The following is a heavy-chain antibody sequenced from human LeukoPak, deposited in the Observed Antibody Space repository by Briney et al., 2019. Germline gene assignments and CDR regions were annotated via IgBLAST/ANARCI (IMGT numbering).Heavy chain of an antibody. V-gene: IGHV3-30-3*01. Sequence: PGGSLRLSCAASGFTFSSYAMHGVRQAPGKGLEWVAVISYDGSNKYYADSVKGRFTISRDNSKNTLYLQMNSLRAEDTAVYYCASSSGSYGIFQHWGQGTLVTVSS. D-gene: IGHD1-26*01. CDR1: GFTFSSYA. J-gene: IGHJ1*01. CDR3: ASSSGSYGIFQH. CDR2: ISYDGSNK.